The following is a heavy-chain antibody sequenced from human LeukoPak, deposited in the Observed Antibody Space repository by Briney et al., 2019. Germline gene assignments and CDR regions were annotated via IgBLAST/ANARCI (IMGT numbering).Heavy chain of an antibody. D-gene: IGHD6-19*01. CDR3: ARVPEGAVAGFFDY. J-gene: IGHJ4*02. CDR1: GGSFSGYY. Sequence: SETLSLTCAVYGGSFSGYYWSWIRQPPGKGLEWIGEINHSGSTNYNPSLKSRVTISVDTSKNQFSLKLSSVTAADTAVYYCARVPEGAVAGFFDYWGQGTLLTVSS. V-gene: IGHV4-34*01. CDR2: INHSGST.